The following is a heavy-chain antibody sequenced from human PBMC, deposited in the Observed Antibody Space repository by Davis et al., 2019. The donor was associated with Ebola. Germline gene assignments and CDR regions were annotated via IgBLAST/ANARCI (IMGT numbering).Heavy chain of an antibody. Sequence: PGGSLRLSCAASGFTFSDHYMDWVRQAPGQGLEWVARIRNKGNSYTTEYAASVKGRFTISRDDSENSHYLQMISLKTEDTAVYYCARGSVGTAFRAFDIWGQGTMVTVSS. J-gene: IGHJ3*02. CDR1: GFTFSDHY. V-gene: IGHV3-72*01. D-gene: IGHD5-18*01. CDR2: IRNKGNSYTT. CDR3: ARGSVGTAFRAFDI.